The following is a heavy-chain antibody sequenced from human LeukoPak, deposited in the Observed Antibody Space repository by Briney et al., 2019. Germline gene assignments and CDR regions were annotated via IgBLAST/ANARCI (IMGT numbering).Heavy chain of an antibody. CDR3: ARDPVSSSWFTQRVYYYGMDV. J-gene: IGHJ6*02. Sequence: ASVKVSCKTSGQTFSSYGFSWVRQAPGQGLEWMGWINPNSGGTNYAQKFQGWVTMTRDTSISTAYMELSRLRSDDTAVYYCARDPVSSSWFTQRVYYYGMDVWGQGTTVTVSS. CDR2: INPNSGGT. V-gene: IGHV1-2*04. CDR1: GQTFSSYG. D-gene: IGHD6-13*01.